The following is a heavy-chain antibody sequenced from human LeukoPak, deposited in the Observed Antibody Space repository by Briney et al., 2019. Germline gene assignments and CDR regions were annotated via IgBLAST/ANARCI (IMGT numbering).Heavy chain of an antibody. CDR1: GFTFSSYG. V-gene: IGHV3-48*01. Sequence: PGGSLRLSCAASGFTFSSYGLNWVRQAPGKGLEWVSYISSSSSTIYYADSVKGRFTISRDNAKNSLYLQMNSLRAEDTAAYYCARDEGRLRGVIDIDQWGQGTLVTVSS. CDR2: ISSSSSTI. D-gene: IGHD3-10*01. J-gene: IGHJ4*02. CDR3: ARDEGRLRGVIDIDQ.